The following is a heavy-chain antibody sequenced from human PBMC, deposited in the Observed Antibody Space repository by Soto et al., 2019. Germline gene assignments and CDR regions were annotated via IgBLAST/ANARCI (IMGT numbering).Heavy chain of an antibody. D-gene: IGHD1-26*01. Sequence: EVQLVESGGGLVQPGGSLRLSCAASGFTFSNYSMSWVRQAPGKGLEWVDNIKEDGSKKYYVDSVKSRFTISRDNSNNLVYLQMDSLIAEASAVYKCVRGGSHSFDYFGQGTPVTVSS. CDR1: GFTFSNYS. V-gene: IGHV3-7*05. J-gene: IGHJ4*02. CDR3: VRGGSHSFDY. CDR2: IKEDGSKK.